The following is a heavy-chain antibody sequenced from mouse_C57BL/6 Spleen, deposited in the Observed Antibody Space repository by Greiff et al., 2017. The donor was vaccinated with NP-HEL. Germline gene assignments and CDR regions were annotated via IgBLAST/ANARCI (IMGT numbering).Heavy chain of an antibody. V-gene: IGHV1-53*01. Sequence: QVQLKQSGTELVKPGASVKLSCKASGYTFTSYWMHWVKQRPGQGLEWIGNINPSNGGTNYNEKFKSKATLTVDKSASTAYMQLSSLTSEDSAVYYCARKGWRDYAMDYWGQGTSVTVSS. J-gene: IGHJ4*01. CDR1: GYTFTSYW. CDR3: ARKGWRDYAMDY. D-gene: IGHD3-3*01. CDR2: INPSNGGT.